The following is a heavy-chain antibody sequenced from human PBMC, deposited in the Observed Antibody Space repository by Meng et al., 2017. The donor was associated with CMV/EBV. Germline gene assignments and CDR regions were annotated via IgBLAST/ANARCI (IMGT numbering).Heavy chain of an antibody. CDR1: GFTFSSYW. J-gene: IGHJ4*02. CDR3: ARDDSSY. V-gene: IGHV3-21*01. D-gene: IGHD3-22*01. Sequence: GESLKISCAASGFTFSSYWMHWVRQAPGKGLEWVSSISSSSSYIYYADSVKGRFTISRDNAKNSLYLQMNSPRAEDTAVYYCARDDSSYWGQGTLVTVSS. CDR2: ISSSSSYI.